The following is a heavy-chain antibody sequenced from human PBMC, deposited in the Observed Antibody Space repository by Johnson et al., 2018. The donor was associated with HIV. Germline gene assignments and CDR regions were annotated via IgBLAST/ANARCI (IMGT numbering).Heavy chain of an antibody. V-gene: IGHV3-7*05. CDR3: ASSQGSGEGAFDI. D-gene: IGHD2-21*01. J-gene: IGHJ3*02. CDR2: IRQDGSEK. CDR1: GFTFSIYW. Sequence: VQLVESGGGLVQPGGSLRLSCAASGFTFSIYWMTWVRQAPGKGLEWVASIRQDGSEKYFVDSVKGRFTISRDNAKNSLYLKMNSLRVEDTAVYYCASSQGSGEGAFDIWGQGTMVTVSS.